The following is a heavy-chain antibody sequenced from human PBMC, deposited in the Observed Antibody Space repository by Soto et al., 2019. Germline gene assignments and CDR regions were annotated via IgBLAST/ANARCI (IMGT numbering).Heavy chain of an antibody. D-gene: IGHD3-9*01. CDR1: GGTFSSYA. J-gene: IGHJ5*02. CDR2: IIPIFGTA. Sequence: SVKVSWKASGGTFSSYAISWVRQAPGQGLEWMGGIIPIFGTANYAQKFQGRVTITADKSTSTAYMELSSLRSEDTAVYYCAGARYYDILTRSRGWFDPWGQGTLVTVSS. V-gene: IGHV1-69*06. CDR3: AGARYYDILTRSRGWFDP.